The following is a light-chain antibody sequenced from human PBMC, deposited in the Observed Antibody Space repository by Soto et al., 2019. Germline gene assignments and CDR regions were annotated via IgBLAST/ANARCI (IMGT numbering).Light chain of an antibody. CDR2: AAS. V-gene: IGKV3-20*01. CDR1: QSISSTF. J-gene: IGKJ1*01. CDR3: QQYTGSPRA. Sequence: EIVLTQSPGTLSLSPGESATLSCRASQSISSTFVAWYQQKPGQAPRLLIYAASSRETGIPARFSGSGSGTDYTLTISRLEAEDFALYYCQQYTGSPRAFGQGTKVDIK.